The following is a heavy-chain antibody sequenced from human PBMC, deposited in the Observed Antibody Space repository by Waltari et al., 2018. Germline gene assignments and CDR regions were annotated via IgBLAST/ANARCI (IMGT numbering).Heavy chain of an antibody. V-gene: IGHV4-38-2*01. CDR2: IFHSGNT. D-gene: IGHD3-10*01. Sequence: QVQLQESGPGLVKPSETLSLTCAVSGYSISSGYYGGWIRQPPGKGLEWIGSIFHSGNTFYNPSLRSRVTISVDTSKNQCSLKLSSVTAADTAVYYCARMVGYYYYMDVWGKGTTVTVSS. CDR1: GYSISSGYY. CDR3: ARMVGYYYYMDV. J-gene: IGHJ6*03.